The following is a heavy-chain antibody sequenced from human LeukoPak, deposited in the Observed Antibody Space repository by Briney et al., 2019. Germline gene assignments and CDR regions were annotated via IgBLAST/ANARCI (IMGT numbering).Heavy chain of an antibody. CDR2: ISSSSSTI. CDR3: ARTEATRAIVAVAATYYFDY. J-gene: IGHJ4*02. D-gene: IGHD2-15*01. CDR1: GFTFSSYS. Sequence: GGSLRLSCAASGFTFSSYSMNWVRQAPGKGLEWVSYISSSSSTIYYADSVKGRFTISRDNAKNSLYLQMNSLRAEDTAVYYCARTEATRAIVAVAATYYFDYWGQGTLVTVSS. V-gene: IGHV3-48*01.